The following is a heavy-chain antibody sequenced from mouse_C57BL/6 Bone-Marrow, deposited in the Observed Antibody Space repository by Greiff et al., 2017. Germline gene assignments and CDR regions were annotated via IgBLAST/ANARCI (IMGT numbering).Heavy chain of an antibody. Sequence: EVKLVESGGDLVKPGGSLKLSCAASGFNFSSYGMSWVRQTPDKRLEWVATISSGGSYTYYPDSVKGRFTISRDNAKNTLYLQMSSLKSEDTAMYYCARHDYSWFAYWGQGTLVTVSA. J-gene: IGHJ3*01. D-gene: IGHD2-4*01. CDR2: ISSGGSYT. V-gene: IGHV5-6*01. CDR3: ARHDYSWFAY. CDR1: GFNFSSYG.